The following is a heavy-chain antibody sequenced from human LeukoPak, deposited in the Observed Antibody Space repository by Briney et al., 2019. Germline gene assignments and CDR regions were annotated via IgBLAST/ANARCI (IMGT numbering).Heavy chain of an antibody. D-gene: IGHD3-16*01. CDR1: VFTFSSYW. CDR3: ARDQDWGTDY. Sequence: GGSLRLSCAASVFTFSSYWMSWVRQAPGKGLEWVANIKQDGSEKYYVDSVKGRFTISRDNAKNSLYLQMNSLRAEDTAVYYCARDQDWGTDYWGQGTLVTVSS. V-gene: IGHV3-7*01. CDR2: IKQDGSEK. J-gene: IGHJ4*02.